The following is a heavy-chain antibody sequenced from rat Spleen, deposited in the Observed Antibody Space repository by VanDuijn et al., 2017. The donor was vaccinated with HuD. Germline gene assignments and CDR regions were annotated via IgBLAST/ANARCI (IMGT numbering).Heavy chain of an antibody. CDR2: MTSGGSA. J-gene: IGHJ2*01. CDR1: GFSLTSNG. CDR3: SRRAMGITPFDH. V-gene: IGHV2-1*01. D-gene: IGHD1-9*01. Sequence: QVQLKESGPGLVQPSQTLSLTCTVSGFSLTSNGVTWVRQIPGKGLEWMGGMTSGGSAYYNSALKSRLSISRDTSKSQVFLKMNSLQPEDTATYFCSRRAMGITPFDHWGQGVMVTVSS.